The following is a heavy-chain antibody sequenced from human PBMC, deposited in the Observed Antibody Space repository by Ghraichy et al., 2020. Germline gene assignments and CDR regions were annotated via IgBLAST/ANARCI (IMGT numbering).Heavy chain of an antibody. J-gene: IGHJ4*02. V-gene: IGHV3-23*01. D-gene: IGHD4-23*01. CDR1: GFTFSSYT. Sequence: GESLNISCAASGFTFSSYTITWVRQAPRKGLEWVSAIDSGGNTHYADSVKGRFTISRDNSKNTLYLQMNSLRADDTAVYYCAKEAGPGKPFDYWGQGTLVTVSS. CDR3: AKEAGPGKPFDY. CDR2: IDSGGNT.